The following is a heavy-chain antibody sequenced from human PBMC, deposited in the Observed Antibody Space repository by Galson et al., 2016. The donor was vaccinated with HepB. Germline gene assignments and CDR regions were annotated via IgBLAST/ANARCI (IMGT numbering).Heavy chain of an antibody. D-gene: IGHD2-2*01. CDR1: GFTFSNVW. CDR3: TTEVISMPFNSDY. V-gene: IGHV3-15*01. J-gene: IGHJ4*02. Sequence: SLRLSCAASGFTFSNVWMNWVRQAPGKGLEWVGRIRSKTAGETKDYAAPVKGRITVSRDDSKNKLFLQMRSLKNDDTAVYYCTTEVISMPFNSDYWGQGTLVTVSS. CDR2: IRSKTAGETK.